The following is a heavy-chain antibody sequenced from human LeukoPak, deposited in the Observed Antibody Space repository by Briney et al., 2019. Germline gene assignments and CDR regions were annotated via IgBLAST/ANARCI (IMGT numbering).Heavy chain of an antibody. Sequence: GSLRLSCAASGFTFSSYSMNWVRQAPGKGLEWVSSISSSSSYIYYADSVKGRFTISRDNAKNSLYLQMNSLRADDTAVYYCARADYYINSGYSNWGQGTLVTVSA. CDR1: GFTFSSYS. CDR3: ARADYYINSGYSN. V-gene: IGHV3-21*01. D-gene: IGHD3-22*01. J-gene: IGHJ4*02. CDR2: ISSSSSYI.